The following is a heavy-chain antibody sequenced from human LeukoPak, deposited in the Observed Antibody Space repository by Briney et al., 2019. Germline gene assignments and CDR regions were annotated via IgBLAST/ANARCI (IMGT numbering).Heavy chain of an antibody. Sequence: GGSLRLSCAASGFTFSEYYMTWIRQAPGKGLEWVSYISSSGSIIYYADSVKGRFIISRDNAKNSLYLQMNSLRAEDTAVYFCVRVGYDSSGRFDYWGQGTLVTVSS. CDR1: GFTFSEYY. CDR3: VRVGYDSSGRFDY. D-gene: IGHD3-22*01. V-gene: IGHV3-11*04. J-gene: IGHJ4*02. CDR2: ISSSGSII.